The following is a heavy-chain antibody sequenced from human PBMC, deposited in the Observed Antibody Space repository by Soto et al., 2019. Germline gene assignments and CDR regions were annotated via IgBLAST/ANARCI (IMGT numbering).Heavy chain of an antibody. V-gene: IGHV1-18*01. CDR3: ARKLTTSTPPDY. J-gene: IGHJ4*02. D-gene: IGHD4-4*01. Sequence: VNRYCKTVGYANTSALGSWGRKAPGQGLEWMGWISAYNGNTNYAQKLQGRVTMTTDTSTSTAHMELRSLRSDDTAVYYCARKLTTSTPPDYWGQGTLVTVSS. CDR1: GYANTSAL. CDR2: ISAYNGNT.